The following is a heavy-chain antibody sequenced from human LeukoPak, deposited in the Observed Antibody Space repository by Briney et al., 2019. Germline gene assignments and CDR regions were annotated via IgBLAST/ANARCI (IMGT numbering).Heavy chain of an antibody. V-gene: IGHV1-18*01. CDR3: ARGGIAAAVPRYGMDV. CDR2: ITAYNGDT. CDR1: GYTFTNYG. D-gene: IGHD6-25*01. J-gene: IGHJ6*02. Sequence: ASVRVSCKASGYTFTNYGITWVRQAPGQGLEWMGWITAYNGDTRYAQKFQGRVTMTTDTSTTTAYMEVRSLRSDDSARYYCARGGIAAAVPRYGMDVWGQGTAVTVFS.